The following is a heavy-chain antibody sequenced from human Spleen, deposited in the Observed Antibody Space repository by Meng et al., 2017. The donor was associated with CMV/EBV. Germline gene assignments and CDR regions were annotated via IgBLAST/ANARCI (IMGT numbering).Heavy chain of an antibody. CDR3: ASCERGQQLVTPFDP. Sequence: RAVRVDPCVDLSLPCEVYAGSFSGYYWSWLRHPQGTGLEWIGEIKHSESTNYNPSIKSLVTISVDTYKNQFSLKLSSVTAADTAVYYCASCERGQQLVTPFDPWGQGTLVTVSS. CDR1: AGSFSGYY. D-gene: IGHD6-13*01. V-gene: IGHV4-34*01. CDR2: IKHSEST. J-gene: IGHJ5*02.